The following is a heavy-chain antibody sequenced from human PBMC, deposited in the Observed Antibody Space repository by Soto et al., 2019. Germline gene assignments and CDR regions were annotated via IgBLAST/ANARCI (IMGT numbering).Heavy chain of an antibody. CDR3: ASDHIYRQEAYYFDY. CDR1: GFTFSSYA. D-gene: IGHD2-21*01. V-gene: IGHV3-30-3*01. CDR2: ISYDGSNK. J-gene: IGHJ4*02. Sequence: QVQLVESGGGVVQPGRSLRLSCAASGFTFSSYAMHWVRQAPGKGLEWVAIISYDGSNKYYADSVKGRFTISRDNSKNKLYLQMNNLRAEDTAVYYCASDHIYRQEAYYFDYWGQGTLVTVSS.